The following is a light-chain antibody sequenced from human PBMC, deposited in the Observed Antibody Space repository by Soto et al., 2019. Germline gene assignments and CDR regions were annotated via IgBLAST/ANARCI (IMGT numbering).Light chain of an antibody. V-gene: IGKV3-20*01. CDR2: GAS. J-gene: IGKJ5*01. CDR3: QQYGSSPIT. CDR1: QSVSSSY. Sequence: EIVLTQSPGTLSLSPGERATLSCRASQSVSSSYLAWYQQKPGQAPRLLIYGASSRATGIPDRFSGSGSGTDFTLSIIRLDPEDFAVYYCQQYGSSPITFGQGTRLEIK.